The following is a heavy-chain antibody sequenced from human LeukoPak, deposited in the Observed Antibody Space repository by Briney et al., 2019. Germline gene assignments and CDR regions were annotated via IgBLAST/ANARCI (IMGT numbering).Heavy chain of an antibody. J-gene: IGHJ4*02. CDR2: ITSMGGTS. CDR3: ARGPKTGSYGF. CDR1: GFSFNIYP. Sequence: GGSLRLSCAASGFSFNIYPMHWVRQAPGKGLEYVSAITSMGGTSYYANSVRGRFTISRDNSKNTLYLQMGNLTAEDTAVYYRARGPKTGSYGFWGQGTLVTVAS. V-gene: IGHV3-64*01. D-gene: IGHD1-26*01.